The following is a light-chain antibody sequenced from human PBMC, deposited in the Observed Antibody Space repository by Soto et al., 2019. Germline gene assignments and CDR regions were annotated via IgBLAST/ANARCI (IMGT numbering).Light chain of an antibody. CDR2: GAS. Sequence: EIVLTQPPGTLSLSPGERATLSCRASQSVSSSYLAWYQQKPGQAPRLLIYGASSRATGIPDRFSGSGSGTDFTLTISRLEPEDFAVYYCQQYGSSEATVCQGTRLEIK. V-gene: IGKV3-20*01. J-gene: IGKJ5*01. CDR3: QQYGSSEAT. CDR1: QSVSSSY.